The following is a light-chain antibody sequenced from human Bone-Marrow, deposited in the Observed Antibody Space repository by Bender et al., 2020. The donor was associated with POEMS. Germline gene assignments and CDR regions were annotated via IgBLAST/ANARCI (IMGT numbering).Light chain of an antibody. Sequence: QSALTQPASVSGSPGQSISISCTGTSSDVGIYNLVSWYQQSPGRAPKLMIYEGSKRPSGVSNRFSGSKSGNTASLTISGLQAEDEADYYCSSYAGRNIGVFGTGTKVTVL. J-gene: IGLJ1*01. V-gene: IGLV2-14*02. CDR1: SSDVGIYNL. CDR2: EGS. CDR3: SSYAGRNIGV.